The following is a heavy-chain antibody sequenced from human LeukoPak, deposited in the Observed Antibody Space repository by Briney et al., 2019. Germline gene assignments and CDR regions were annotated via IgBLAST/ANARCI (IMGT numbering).Heavy chain of an antibody. CDR2: INHSGST. Sequence: SEILSLTCAVYGGSFSGYYWSWIRQPPGKGLEWIGEINHSGSTNYNPSLKSRVTISVDTSKKQFSLKLSSVTAADTAVYYCARGLSAVVYWGQGTLVTVSS. CDR1: GGSFSGYY. J-gene: IGHJ4*02. V-gene: IGHV4-34*01. D-gene: IGHD3-16*02. CDR3: ARGLSAVVY.